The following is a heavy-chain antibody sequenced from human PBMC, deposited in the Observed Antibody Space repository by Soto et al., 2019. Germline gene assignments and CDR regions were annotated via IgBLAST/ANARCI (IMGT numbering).Heavy chain of an antibody. CDR2: ISTSNGDT. D-gene: IGHD5-18*01. J-gene: IGHJ4*02. CDR3: ARDVGYSYGYGYGY. V-gene: IGHV1-18*04. CDR1: GYTFTANG. Sequence: VQLVQSGAEVKKPGASVTISFKASGYTFTANGVSWVRQAPGHGLEWIGWISTSNGDTNYAHSLQGRVTMTTDTSTSTAYLEVRSLRSDDTAVYWCARDVGYSYGYGYGYWGQGTLVTVSS.